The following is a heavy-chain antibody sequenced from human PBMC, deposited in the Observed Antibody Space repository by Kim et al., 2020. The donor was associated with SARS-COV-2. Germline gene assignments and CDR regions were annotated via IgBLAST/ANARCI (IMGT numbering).Heavy chain of an antibody. CDR1: GFTFTFYS. CDR3: ATEGGH. Sequence: ASVKVSCKASGFTFTFYSMHWVRQAPGQGLEWMGMINRSGGGTNYAQKFQGRVTMTGDTSTNTDYMELSSLRSDDTAVYYCATEGGHWGQGTLVTASS. J-gene: IGHJ4*02. D-gene: IGHD3-16*01. V-gene: IGHV1-46*01. CDR2: INRSGGGT.